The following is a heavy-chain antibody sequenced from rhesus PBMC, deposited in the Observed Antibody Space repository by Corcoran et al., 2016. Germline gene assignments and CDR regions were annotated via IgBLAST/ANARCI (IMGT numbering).Heavy chain of an antibody. D-gene: IGHD2-39*02. Sequence: DVQLVESGGGLVKPGGSLRLSCVASGFTFSSYEMHWVRQAPGKGLEWVSVISESGGTIDYADSVKGRCTISRENAKNSLCLQMNSLRAEDTAVYYCMYCSGGCNYGWGQGVLVTVSS. CDR2: ISESGGTI. V-gene: IGHV3-100*02. J-gene: IGHJ4*01. CDR1: GFTFSSYE. CDR3: MYCSGGCNYG.